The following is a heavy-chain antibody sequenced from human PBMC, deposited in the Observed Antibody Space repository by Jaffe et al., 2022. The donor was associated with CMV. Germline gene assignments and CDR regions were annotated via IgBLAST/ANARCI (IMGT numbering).Heavy chain of an antibody. CDR1: GYSFTGYH. D-gene: IGHD3-9*01. CDR2: INPNSGGT. V-gene: IGHV1-2*02. CDR3: ARDLDFDIWTGFYGRDY. Sequence: QVQLVQSGAEVKKPGASVKVSCKASGYSFTGYHIHWVRQAPGQGLEWMGWINPNSGGTNYAQKFQGRVTMTRDTSITTAYMEMSSLRSDDTAVYYCARDLDFDIWTGFYGRDYWGQGTLVTVSS. J-gene: IGHJ4*02.